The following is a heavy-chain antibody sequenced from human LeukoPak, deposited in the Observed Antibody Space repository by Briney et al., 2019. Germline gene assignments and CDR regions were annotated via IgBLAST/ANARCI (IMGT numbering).Heavy chain of an antibody. J-gene: IGHJ4*02. V-gene: IGHV4-39*01. CDR1: GGSISRSSYY. CDR2: IYYSGST. Sequence: PSETLSLTCSVSGGSISRSSYYWGWIRQPPGKGLEWIGSIYYSGSTYYNPSLKSRVTISVDTSKNQFSLKLSSVSAAVTAVYYCASGPRPFDYWGQGTLVTVSS. CDR3: ASGPRPFDY.